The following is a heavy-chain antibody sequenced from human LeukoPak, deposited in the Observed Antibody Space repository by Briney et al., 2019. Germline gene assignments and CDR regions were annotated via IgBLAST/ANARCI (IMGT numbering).Heavy chain of an antibody. D-gene: IGHD6-25*01. CDR1: GFTFDDYG. J-gene: IGHJ4*02. CDR3: ARGIHVRSGLSGDY. Sequence: PGGSLRLSCAASGFTFDDYGMSWVRQGPGKGLEWVSGINWNGGSTGYADSVKGRFTISRDNAKNSLYLQMNGLRAEDTALYYCARGIHVRSGLSGDYWGQGTLVTVSS. V-gene: IGHV3-20*04. CDR2: INWNGGST.